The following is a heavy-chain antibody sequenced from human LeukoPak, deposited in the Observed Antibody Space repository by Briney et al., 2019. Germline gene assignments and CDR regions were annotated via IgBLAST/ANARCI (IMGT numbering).Heavy chain of an antibody. CDR1: GYTFTSYV. CDR2: ISAYNGNT. D-gene: IGHD2-15*01. Sequence: ASVKVSCKASGYTFTSYVISWVRQAPGQGLEWMGWISAYNGNTNYAQKLQGRVTMTTDTSTSTAYLELRSLRSGDTAVYYCARGYCSGGSCLNWFDPWGQGNLVTVSS. J-gene: IGHJ5*02. CDR3: ARGYCSGGSCLNWFDP. V-gene: IGHV1-18*01.